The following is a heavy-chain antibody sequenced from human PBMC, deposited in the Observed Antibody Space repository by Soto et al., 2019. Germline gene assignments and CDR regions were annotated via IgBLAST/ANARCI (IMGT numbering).Heavy chain of an antibody. V-gene: IGHV3-30*18. CDR3: AKSRPQEFWSGLDY. J-gene: IGHJ4*02. Sequence: SGGGVVQPGRSLRLSCAASGFTFSSYGMHWVRQAPGKGLEWVAVMAYDGTNEYYADSVKGRFTISRDNSKDTLFRQMNSLRAEDTAVYYCAKSRPQEFWSGLDYWGQGTLVTVSS. D-gene: IGHD3-3*01. CDR2: MAYDGTNE. CDR1: GFTFSSYG.